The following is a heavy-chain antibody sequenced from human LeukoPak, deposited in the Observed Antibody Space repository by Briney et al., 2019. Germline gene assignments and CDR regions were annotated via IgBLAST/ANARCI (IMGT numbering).Heavy chain of an antibody. CDR1: GYTFTGYY. V-gene: IGHV1-2*02. CDR2: INPNSGGT. Sequence: ASVKVSCKASGYTFTGYYMHWVRQAPGQGLEWMGWINPNSGGTNYAQKFQGRVTMTRDTSISTAYMELSRLRSDDTAVYYCAREGSYYGEYYFDYWGQGTLVTVSS. J-gene: IGHJ4*02. D-gene: IGHD1-26*01. CDR3: AREGSYYGEYYFDY.